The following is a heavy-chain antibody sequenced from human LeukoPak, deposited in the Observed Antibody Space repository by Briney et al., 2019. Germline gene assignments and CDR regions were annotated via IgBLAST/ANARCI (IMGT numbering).Heavy chain of an antibody. CDR2: INQHGSEK. CDR3: ARVGGYYDSGAGSGYDY. V-gene: IGHV3-7*01. D-gene: IGHD3-22*01. J-gene: IGHJ4*02. Sequence: PGGSVRLSCAASGFTFRSYWMSWVRQAPGKGLEWVANINQHGSEKYYVDSVKGRFTISRANAEKSLYLQMNNLRVEDTAVYYCARVGGYYDSGAGSGYDYWGQGTLVTVSS. CDR1: GFTFRSYW.